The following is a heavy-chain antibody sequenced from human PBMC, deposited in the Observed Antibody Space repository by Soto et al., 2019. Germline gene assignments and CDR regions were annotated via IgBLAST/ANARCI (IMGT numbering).Heavy chain of an antibody. D-gene: IGHD4-17*01. CDR2: ISDAAGSA. J-gene: IGHJ3*01. V-gene: IGHV3-23*01. CDR1: GFTFSSYA. CDR3: ARPYGGKIGDAPDL. Sequence: GGSLRLACVGSGFTFSSYAMSWVRQVPGKGLEWVSSISDAAGSAYYVDSVKGRFTISRDNSKKTLYLQMNSLRAEDSAVYYCARPYGGKIGDAPDLWGPGTMVTVSS.